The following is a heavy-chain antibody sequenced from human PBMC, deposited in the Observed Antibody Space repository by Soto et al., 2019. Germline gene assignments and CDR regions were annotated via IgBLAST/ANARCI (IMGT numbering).Heavy chain of an antibody. D-gene: IGHD7-27*01. CDR3: AIIVDGDPAREYLHFDY. Sequence: GASVKVSCKASGYTFTSYDINWVRQATGQGLEWMGWMNPNSGNTGYAQKFQGRVTMTRNTSISTAYMELSSLRSEDTAVYYCAIIVDGDPAREYLHFDYWGQGTLVTVSS. J-gene: IGHJ4*02. CDR1: GYTFTSYD. CDR2: MNPNSGNT. V-gene: IGHV1-8*01.